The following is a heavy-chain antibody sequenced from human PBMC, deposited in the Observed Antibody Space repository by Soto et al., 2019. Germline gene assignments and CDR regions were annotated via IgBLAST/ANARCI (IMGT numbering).Heavy chain of an antibody. CDR2: IVVGSGNT. CDR3: ARVLGYCSSTSCFPYYYYYYYMDV. J-gene: IGHJ6*03. Sequence: ASVKVSCKASGFTFTSSAVQWVRQARGQRLEWIGWIVVGSGNTNYAQKFQERVTITRDMSTSTAYMELSSLRSEDTAVYYCARVLGYCSSTSCFPYYYYYYYMDVWGKGTTVTVSS. D-gene: IGHD2-2*01. CDR1: GFTFTSSA. V-gene: IGHV1-58*01.